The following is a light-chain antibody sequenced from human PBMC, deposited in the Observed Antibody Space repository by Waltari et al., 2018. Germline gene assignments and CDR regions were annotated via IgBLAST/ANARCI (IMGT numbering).Light chain of an antibody. J-gene: IGLJ2*01. CDR2: LTH. CDR3: ATRDEGPTVV. CDR1: LSNIGTPY. Sequence: QSVLTQPPSASGTPGQSVTISCSGSLSNIGTPYVYWYQQLPGTAPKLLIYLTHQRPSGVPDRFSASKSGTSASLAISGLRFEDEGDYYCATRDEGPTVVFGGGTKVTVL. V-gene: IGLV1-47*01.